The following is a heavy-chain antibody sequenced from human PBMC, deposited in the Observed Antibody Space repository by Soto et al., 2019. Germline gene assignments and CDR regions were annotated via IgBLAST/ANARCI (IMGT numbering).Heavy chain of an antibody. J-gene: IGHJ3*02. CDR3: GSRTVTTFNAFDI. D-gene: IGHD4-17*01. V-gene: IGHV4-39*01. CDR1: GGSVSSSNYY. CDR2: IYYSENI. Sequence: QLQLQESGPGLVKPSETLSLTCTVSGGSVSSSNYYWGWIRQPPGKGLEWIGSIYYSENIYYNPSLKRPVIIAIDTSTNKFSLPLSSVTAADTAVYYCGSRTVTTFNAFDIWGQGTMVTVSS.